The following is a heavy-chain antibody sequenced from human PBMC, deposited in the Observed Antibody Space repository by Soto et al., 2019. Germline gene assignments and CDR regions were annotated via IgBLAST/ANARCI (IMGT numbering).Heavy chain of an antibody. J-gene: IGHJ4*02. CDR1: GGSISSHY. V-gene: IGHV4-4*07. CDR2: IYLSGNT. CDR3: AKELKPYNSGWYFALS. D-gene: IGHD6-19*01. Sequence: SETLSLTCTVSGGSISSHYWSWIRQPAGKGLEWIGRIYLSGNTKINPSLKNRVTMSVDASKNQFSLTLKSVTAADTAVYYCAKELKPYNSGWYFALSGGQGTLVT.